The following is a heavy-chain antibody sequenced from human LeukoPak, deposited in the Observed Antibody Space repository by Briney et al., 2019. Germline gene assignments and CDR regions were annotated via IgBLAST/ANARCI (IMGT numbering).Heavy chain of an antibody. CDR2: IYHSGST. V-gene: IGHV4-4*02. D-gene: IGHD3-3*01. Sequence: SGTLSLTCAVSGGSISSSNWWSWVRQPPGKGLEWIGEIYHSGSTNYNPSLKSRVTISVDKSKNQVSLTLSSVTAADTAVYYCARVLTIFGVALHYYYYMDVWGKGTTVTVSS. J-gene: IGHJ6*03. CDR1: GGSISSSNW. CDR3: ARVLTIFGVALHYYYYMDV.